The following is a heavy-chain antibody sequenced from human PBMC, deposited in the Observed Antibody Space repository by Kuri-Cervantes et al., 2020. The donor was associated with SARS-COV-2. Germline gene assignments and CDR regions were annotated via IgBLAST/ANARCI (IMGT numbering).Heavy chain of an antibody. V-gene: IGHV4-39*01. CDR3: ARPREQWSDAFDI. CDR2: IYYSGST. Sequence: ESLKISCTVSGGSISSSSYYWGWIRQPPGKGLEWIGSIYYSGSTYYNPSLKSRVTISVDTSKNQFSLKLSSVTAADTAVYYCARPREQWSDAFDIWGQGTMVTVPS. CDR1: GGSISSSSYY. J-gene: IGHJ3*02. D-gene: IGHD6-19*01.